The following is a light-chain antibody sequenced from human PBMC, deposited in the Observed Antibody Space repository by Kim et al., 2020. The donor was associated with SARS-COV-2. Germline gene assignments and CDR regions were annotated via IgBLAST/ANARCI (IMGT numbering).Light chain of an antibody. CDR1: HTGSGGR. CDR2: ASS. J-gene: IGKJ2*01. V-gene: IGKV3-20*01. CDR3: QQYGTSPTA. Sequence: LSPRERATLSCRTSHTGSGGRLAWYQQRPGQATRLVIYASSSRATGIPDRFSGSGSGTDFTLTIHRLEPEDFAVYYCQQYGTSPTAFGQGTKLEI.